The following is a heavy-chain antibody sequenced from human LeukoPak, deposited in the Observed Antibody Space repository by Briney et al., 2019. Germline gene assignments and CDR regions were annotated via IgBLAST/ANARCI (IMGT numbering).Heavy chain of an antibody. D-gene: IGHD3-10*01. CDR3: AKDRITMVRGLIDC. V-gene: IGHV3-23*01. CDR1: GFTFNNYG. Sequence: GGSLRLSCAASGFTFNNYGMNWVRQAPGKGLEWVSAISGSGGSTYYADSVKGRFTISRDNSKNTLYLQMNSLRAEDTAVYYCAKDRITMVRGLIDCWGQGTLVTVSS. CDR2: ISGSGGST. J-gene: IGHJ4*02.